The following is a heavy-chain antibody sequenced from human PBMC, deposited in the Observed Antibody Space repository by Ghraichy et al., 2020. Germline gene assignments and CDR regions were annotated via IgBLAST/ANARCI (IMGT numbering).Heavy chain of an antibody. J-gene: IGHJ4*02. CDR3: ARSLGYCSSTSCYPHFDY. D-gene: IGHD2-2*01. CDR2: IFSNDEK. V-gene: IGHV2-26*01. CDR1: GFSLSNARMG. Sequence: SGPTLVKPTETLTLTCTVSGFSLSNARMGVSWIRQPPGKALEWLAHIFSNDEKSYSTSLKSRLTISKDTSKSQVVLTMTNMDPVDTATYYCARSLGYCSSTSCYPHFDYWGQGTLVTVSS.